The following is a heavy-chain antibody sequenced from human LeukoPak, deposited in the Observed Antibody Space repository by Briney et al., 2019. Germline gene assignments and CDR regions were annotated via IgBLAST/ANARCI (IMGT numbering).Heavy chain of an antibody. J-gene: IGHJ6*04. D-gene: IGHD3-10*02. CDR3: AELGITMIGGV. CDR2: ISGSGSGT. Sequence: GGSLRLSCAAAGFNFTNYGMNWVRQAAGKGLEWVSGISGSGSGTYYADSAKGRFTISRDNAKNSLYLQMNSLRAEDTAVYYCAELGITMIGGVWGKGTTVTISS. CDR1: GFNFTNYG. V-gene: IGHV3-23*01.